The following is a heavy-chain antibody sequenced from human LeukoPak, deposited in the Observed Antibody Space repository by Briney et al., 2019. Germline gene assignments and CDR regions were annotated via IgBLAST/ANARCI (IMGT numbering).Heavy chain of an antibody. D-gene: IGHD2-15*01. Sequence: GGSLRLSCATSGFTFSIYAMSWVRQAPGKGPEWVSTISGSGVSTYYADSVKGRFTISRDNSKNTMYLQMNSLTDEDTAVYYCARVACTGGRCLAYNFYGMDVWGQGTTVTVSS. V-gene: IGHV3-23*01. CDR3: ARVACTGGRCLAYNFYGMDV. CDR2: ISGSGVST. CDR1: GFTFSIYA. J-gene: IGHJ6*02.